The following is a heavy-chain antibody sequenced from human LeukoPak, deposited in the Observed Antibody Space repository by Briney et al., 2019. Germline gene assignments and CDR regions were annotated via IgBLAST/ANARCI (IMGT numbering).Heavy chain of an antibody. CDR1: GGSFSGYY. D-gene: IGHD2-2*02. CDR2: INHSGST. J-gene: IGHJ6*03. Sequence: SETLSLTCAVYGGSFSGYYWSWIRQPPGKGLEWIGEINHSGSTNYNPSLKSRVTISVDTSKNQFSLKLSSVTAADTAVYYCARRYGYQLLYRYDYYYYYMDVWGKGTTVTISS. V-gene: IGHV4-34*01. CDR3: ARRYGYQLLYRYDYYYYYMDV.